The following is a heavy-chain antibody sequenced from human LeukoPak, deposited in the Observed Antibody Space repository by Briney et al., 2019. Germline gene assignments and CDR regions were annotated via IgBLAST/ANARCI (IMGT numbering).Heavy chain of an antibody. CDR2: IYYIGST. V-gene: IGHV4-59*01. D-gene: IGHD6-13*01. CDR3: ARVGADSSSWYCRRYYFEY. CDR1: GGSISSYY. Sequence: PSETLSLTCTVSGGSISSYYWSWIRQPPGEGLECIGYIYYIGSTNYNPSLKSRVTISVETSKNQFSLKLSSVTAGDTAVYYCARVGADSSSWYCRRYYFEYWGQGKLVMVSS. J-gene: IGHJ4*02.